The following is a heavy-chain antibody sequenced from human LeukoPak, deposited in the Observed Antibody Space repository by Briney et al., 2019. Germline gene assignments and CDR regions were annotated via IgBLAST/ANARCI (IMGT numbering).Heavy chain of an antibody. J-gene: IGHJ4*02. CDR1: GGSISSYY. Sequence: SETLSLTCTVSGGSISSYYWSWIRQPPGKGLEWIGYIYYSGSTNYNPSLKSRVTISVDTSKNQFSLKLSSVTAADTAVYYCASLSYQQGHDYWGQGTLVTVSS. CDR3: ASLSYQQGHDY. D-gene: IGHD2-2*01. V-gene: IGHV4-59*08. CDR2: IYYSGST.